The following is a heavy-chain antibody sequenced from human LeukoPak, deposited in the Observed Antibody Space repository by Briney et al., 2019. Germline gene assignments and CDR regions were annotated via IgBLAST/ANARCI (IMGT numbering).Heavy chain of an antibody. Sequence: ASVKVSCKASGYTFTTFAINWVRQAPGPGLEGMGWLDTNTGNPTYAQGFTGRFVFSLDTSVSTAYLEISGLKGDDTAIYYCARPPGSSWDARGYWGQGTLVTVSS. CDR3: ARPPGSSWDARGY. D-gene: IGHD6-13*01. CDR1: GYTFTTFA. V-gene: IGHV7-4-1*02. CDR2: LDTNTGNP. J-gene: IGHJ4*02.